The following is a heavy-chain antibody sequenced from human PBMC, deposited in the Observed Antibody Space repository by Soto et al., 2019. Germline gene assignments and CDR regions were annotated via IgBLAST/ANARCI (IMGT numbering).Heavy chain of an antibody. Sequence: ASVKVSCKASGYTFTGYYMHWVRQAPGKGLEWMGGFDPEDGETIYAQKFQGRVTMTEDTSTDTAYMELSSLRSEDTAVYYCATVSGTLMVSGMDVWGQGTTVTVSS. J-gene: IGHJ6*02. CDR3: ATVSGTLMVSGMDV. CDR1: GYTFTGYY. D-gene: IGHD2-8*01. CDR2: FDPEDGET. V-gene: IGHV1-24*01.